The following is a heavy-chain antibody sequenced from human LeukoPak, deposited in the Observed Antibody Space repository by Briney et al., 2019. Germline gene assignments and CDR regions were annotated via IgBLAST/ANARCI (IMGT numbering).Heavy chain of an antibody. CDR1: GGSIRSYY. CDR3: ARHAAVEGSSGWSPLWWFDP. Sequence: SETLSLTCNVSGGSIRSYYWSWIRQPPGKGLEWIGYMHHSGSTKHNPYLKSRVTISVDTSKSQFSLKLSSVTAADTAVYYCARHAAVEGSSGWSPLWWFDPWGQGTLVTVSS. J-gene: IGHJ5*02. V-gene: IGHV4-59*08. D-gene: IGHD6-19*01. CDR2: MHHSGST.